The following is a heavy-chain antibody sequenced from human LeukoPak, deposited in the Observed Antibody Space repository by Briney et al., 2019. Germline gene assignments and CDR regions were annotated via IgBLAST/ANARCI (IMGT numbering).Heavy chain of an antibody. CDR2: ISGGGGST. Sequence: ISGGGGSTYYADSVKGRFTISRDNSKNMLYLQVNSLRAKDTAVYYCAKGGKWDVTPFDYWGQGTLVTVSS. CDR3: AKGGKWDVTPFDY. V-gene: IGHV3-23*01. D-gene: IGHD1-26*01. J-gene: IGHJ4*02.